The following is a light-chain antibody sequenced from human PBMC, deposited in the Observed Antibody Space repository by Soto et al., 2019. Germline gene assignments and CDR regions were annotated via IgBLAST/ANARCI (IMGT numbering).Light chain of an antibody. CDR2: KVS. Sequence: DIVMTQTPLSSPVALGQPASISCRSSQNLAHSDGNTYLSWLHQRPGQPPRLLIHKVSNRFSGVQDRSSGSGAGTEITLKISRLEAEDVGVYYCMQDTQFPYTFGQGTNLESK. CDR1: QNLAHSDGNTY. V-gene: IGKV2-24*01. J-gene: IGKJ2*01. CDR3: MQDTQFPYT.